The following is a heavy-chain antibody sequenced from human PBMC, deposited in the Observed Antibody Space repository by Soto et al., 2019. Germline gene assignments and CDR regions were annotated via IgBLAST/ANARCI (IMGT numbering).Heavy chain of an antibody. J-gene: IGHJ6*02. CDR1: GGAISSSSYY. Sequence: QLQLQESGPGLVKPSETRSLTCTVSGGAISSSSYYWGWIRQPPGKGLECIGSIYYSGSTYYDPSLKSRVTISVDTSRHHFSMKLGSGTAAATAVYYFASQDSRSPSQDYYYGMDVWGRGTTVTV. CDR2: IYYSGST. D-gene: IGHD6-13*01. CDR3: ASQDSRSPSQDYYYGMDV. V-gene: IGHV4-39*02.